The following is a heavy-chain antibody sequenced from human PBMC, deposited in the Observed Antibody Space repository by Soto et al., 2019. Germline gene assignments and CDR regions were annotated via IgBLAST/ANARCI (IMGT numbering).Heavy chain of an antibody. J-gene: IGHJ4*02. CDR3: AREGFLRIAVPRGLPDY. CDR2: IWYDGSNK. V-gene: IGHV3-33*01. D-gene: IGHD6-19*01. Sequence: PGGSLRLSCAASGFTFSSYGMHWVRQAPGKGLEWVAVIWYDGSNKYYADSVKGRFTISRDNSKNTLYLQMNSLRAEDTAVYYCAREGFLRIAVPRGLPDYWGQGTLVTVSS. CDR1: GFTFSSYG.